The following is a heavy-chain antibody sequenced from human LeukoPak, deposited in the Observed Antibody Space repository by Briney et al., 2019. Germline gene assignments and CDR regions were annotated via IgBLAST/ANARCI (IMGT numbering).Heavy chain of an antibody. D-gene: IGHD3-22*01. CDR3: ATVYYYYDSSGTRFDY. CDR2: ISAYNGNT. Sequence: GASVKVSCKASGYTFTSYGISWVRQAPGQGLEWMGWISAYNGNTNYAQKLQGRVTMTTDTSTSTAYMELRSLRSDDTAVYYCATVYYYYDSSGTRFDYWGQGTLVTVSS. CDR1: GYTFTSYG. V-gene: IGHV1-18*01. J-gene: IGHJ4*02.